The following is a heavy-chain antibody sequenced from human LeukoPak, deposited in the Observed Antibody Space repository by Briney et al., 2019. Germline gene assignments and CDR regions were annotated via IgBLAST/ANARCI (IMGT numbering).Heavy chain of an antibody. V-gene: IGHV3-66*01. J-gene: IGHJ4*02. CDR3: ARAPTITTIFDC. CDR2: IYAGGTT. Sequence: GGSLRLSCAASEFTVSSNYMSWVRQAPGKGLEWVAIIYAGGTTHYADSVKGRFTISRDNSRNTLYLQMNILRAEDTAVYSCARAPTITTIFDCWGQGTLVTVSS. CDR1: EFTVSSNY. D-gene: IGHD4-11*01.